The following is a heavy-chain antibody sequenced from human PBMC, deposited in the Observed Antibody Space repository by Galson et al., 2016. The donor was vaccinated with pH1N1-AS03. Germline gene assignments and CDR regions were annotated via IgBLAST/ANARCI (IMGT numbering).Heavy chain of an antibody. J-gene: IGHJ3*02. V-gene: IGHV4-4*02. CDR2: VYRSGST. CDR1: GGSVSDNNW. D-gene: IGHD3-3*01. CDR3: ARVYWSGPTPGTYGAFDI. Sequence: LSLTCAVSGGSVSDNNWWSWVRQPPGKGLEWIGEVYRSGSTNYNPSLKSRVTISLDKSKNQLSLRLTSVTAADTAVYHCARVYWSGPTPGTYGAFDIWGQGTTVTVSS.